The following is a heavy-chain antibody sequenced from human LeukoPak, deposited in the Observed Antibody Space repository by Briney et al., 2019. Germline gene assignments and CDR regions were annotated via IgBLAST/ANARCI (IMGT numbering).Heavy chain of an antibody. V-gene: IGHV1-2*02. Sequence: GASVKVSCKASGYTFTGYYMHWVRQAPGQGLEWMGWINPNSGGTNYAQKFQGRVTMTRDTSISTAYMELSRLRSDGTAVYYCARVTLIVGATPGAFDIWGQGTMVTVSS. CDR2: INPNSGGT. CDR3: ARVTLIVGATPGAFDI. CDR1: GYTFTGYY. J-gene: IGHJ3*02. D-gene: IGHD1-26*01.